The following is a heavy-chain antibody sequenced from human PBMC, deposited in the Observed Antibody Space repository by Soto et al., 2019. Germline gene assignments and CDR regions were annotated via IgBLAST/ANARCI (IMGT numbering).Heavy chain of an antibody. CDR1: GFTFSYYW. D-gene: IGHD3-22*01. CDR3: ARELGYYDSSGYPLDYFDY. V-gene: IGHV3-7*01. Sequence: GGSLRLSCAASGFTFSYYWMSWARQAPGKGLEWVANIKQDGSEKYYVDSVKGRFTISRDNAKNSLYLQMNSLRAEDTAVYYCARELGYYDSSGYPLDYFDYWGQGTLVTVSS. CDR2: IKQDGSEK. J-gene: IGHJ4*02.